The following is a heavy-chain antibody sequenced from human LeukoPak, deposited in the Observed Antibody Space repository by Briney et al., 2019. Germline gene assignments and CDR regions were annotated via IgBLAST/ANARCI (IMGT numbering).Heavy chain of an antibody. D-gene: IGHD3-10*01. Sequence: ASVKVSCKASGYTFTSYGISWVRQAPGQGLEWMGWISAYNGNTNYAQKLQGRVTMTTDTSTSTAYMELRSLRSDDTAVYYCARGAVRGVIITEIDYRGQGTLVTVSS. CDR3: ARGAVRGVIITEIDY. CDR1: GYTFTSYG. J-gene: IGHJ4*02. CDR2: ISAYNGNT. V-gene: IGHV1-18*01.